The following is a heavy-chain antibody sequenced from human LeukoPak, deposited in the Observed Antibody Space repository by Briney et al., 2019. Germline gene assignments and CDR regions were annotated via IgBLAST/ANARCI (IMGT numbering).Heavy chain of an antibody. V-gene: IGHV3-9*03. J-gene: IGHJ4*02. CDR3: ARSPYSSSLGTFFDY. Sequence: PGRSLRLSCAASGFSFDDYAMHWVRQGPGKGLEWVSGISWNSGRLGYADSVKGRFTISRDNAKNSLYLQMNSLRAEDMALYYCARSPYSSSLGTFFDYRGQGTLVTVSS. CDR1: GFSFDDYA. D-gene: IGHD6-6*01. CDR2: ISWNSGRL.